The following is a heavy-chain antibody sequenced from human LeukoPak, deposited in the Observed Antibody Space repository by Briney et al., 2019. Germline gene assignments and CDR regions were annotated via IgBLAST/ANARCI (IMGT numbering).Heavy chain of an antibody. CDR3: AKDPDFYGDLSY. D-gene: IGHD4-17*01. Sequence: PGGSLRLSCEGSGFTFSNYWMGWVRQAPGKGLQWVANIKTDGSEKYYVDSVKGRFTISRDNSKNTLYLEMNSLRAGDTAVYYCAKDPDFYGDLSYWGQGTVVIVSS. V-gene: IGHV3-7*03. J-gene: IGHJ4*02. CDR2: IKTDGSEK. CDR1: GFTFSNYW.